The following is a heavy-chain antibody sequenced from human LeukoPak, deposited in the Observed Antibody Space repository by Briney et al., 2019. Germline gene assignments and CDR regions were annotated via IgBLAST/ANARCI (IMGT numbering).Heavy chain of an antibody. V-gene: IGHV4-39*01. Sequence: SETLSLTCTVSGGSISSSSYYWGWIRQPPGKGLEWIGSIYYSGSTYYNPSLKSRVTISVDTPKNQFSLKLSSVTAADTAVYYCARLGTMIVVDNWFDPWGQGTLVTVSS. CDR3: ARLGTMIVVDNWFDP. CDR1: GGSISSSSYY. J-gene: IGHJ5*02. CDR2: IYYSGST. D-gene: IGHD3-22*01.